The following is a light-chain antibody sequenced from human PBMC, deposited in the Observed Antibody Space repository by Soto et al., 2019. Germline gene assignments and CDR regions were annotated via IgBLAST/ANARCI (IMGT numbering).Light chain of an antibody. Sequence: SVLTQPPSVSADPGQEVTISCYGSSSNIGNNYVSWYQQLPGTAPKLLIYDNNKRPSGIPDRFSGSKSGTSATLGITGLQTGDEADYYCGTWDSSLSAYVFGTGTKVTVL. V-gene: IGLV1-51*01. CDR1: SSNIGNNY. CDR2: DNN. CDR3: GTWDSSLSAYV. J-gene: IGLJ1*01.